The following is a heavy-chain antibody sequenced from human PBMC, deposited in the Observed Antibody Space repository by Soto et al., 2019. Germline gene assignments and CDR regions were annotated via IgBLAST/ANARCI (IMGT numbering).Heavy chain of an antibody. CDR2: ITSDGRST. CDR1: GFTFSSYW. CDR3: ASLLWGSVTSDY. J-gene: IGHJ4*02. Sequence: EVQLVESGGGLVQPGGSLRLSCVASGFTFSSYWMHWVRQAPGKGLLWVSRITSDGRSTAYADSVKGRFTISRDNAKNTLYLQLDSLRAEDTCVYYCASLLWGSVTSDYWGQGTLVTVSS. V-gene: IGHV3-74*01. D-gene: IGHD3-16*01.